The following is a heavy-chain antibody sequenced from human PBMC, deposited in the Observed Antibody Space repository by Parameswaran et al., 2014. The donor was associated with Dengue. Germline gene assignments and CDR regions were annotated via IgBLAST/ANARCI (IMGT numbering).Heavy chain of an antibody. D-gene: IGHD6-19*01. V-gene: IGHV4-34*01. CDR3: ARGASRYDSSGFDY. J-gene: IGHJ4*02. CDR2: INHSGST. Sequence: VRQAPGKGLGWIGEINHSGSTNYNPSLKSRVTISVDTSKNQFSLKLSSVTAADTAVYYCARGASRYDSSGFDYWGQGTLVTVSS.